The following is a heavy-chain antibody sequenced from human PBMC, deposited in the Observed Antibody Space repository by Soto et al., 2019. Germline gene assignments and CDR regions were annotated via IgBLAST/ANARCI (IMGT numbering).Heavy chain of an antibody. CDR2: MNPNSGNT. J-gene: IGHJ6*02. V-gene: IGHV1-8*01. CDR1: GYTFTSYD. D-gene: IGHD2-2*01. CDR3: ASSYCISTSCYQHYYYGMDV. Sequence: ASVKVSCTASGYTFTSYDINWVRQATGQGLEWMGWMNPNSGNTGYAQKFQGRVTMTRNTSISTAYMELSSLRSEDTAVYYCASSYCISTSCYQHYYYGMDVWGQGTTVTVSS.